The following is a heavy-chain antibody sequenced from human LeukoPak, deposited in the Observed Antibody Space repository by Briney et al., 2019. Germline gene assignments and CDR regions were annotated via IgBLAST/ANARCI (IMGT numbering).Heavy chain of an antibody. V-gene: IGHV4-38-2*02. CDR2: IYHFGST. CDR3: ARAGGIAAAEYYFDY. CDR1: DNSIRTGYY. D-gene: IGHD6-13*01. J-gene: IGHJ4*02. Sequence: SETLSLTCTVSDNSIRTGYYWGWIRQPPGKGLEWVGSIYHFGSTYYNPSLKSRVTISVDTSKNQFSLKLSSVTAADTAVYYCARAGGIAAAEYYFDYWGQGILVTVSS.